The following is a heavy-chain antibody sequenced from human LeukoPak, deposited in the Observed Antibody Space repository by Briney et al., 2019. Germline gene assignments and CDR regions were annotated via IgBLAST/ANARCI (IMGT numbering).Heavy chain of an antibody. CDR1: GGSISSSSYY. CDR2: IYYSGGT. CDR3: ASTLAAADYYMDV. V-gene: IGHV4-39*07. Sequence: SETLSLTCTVSGGSISSSSYYWGWIRQPPGKGLEWIGSIYYSGGTYYNPSLKSRVTISVDTSKNQFSLKLSSVTAADTAVYYCASTLAAADYYMDVWGKGTTVTVSS. D-gene: IGHD6-13*01. J-gene: IGHJ6*03.